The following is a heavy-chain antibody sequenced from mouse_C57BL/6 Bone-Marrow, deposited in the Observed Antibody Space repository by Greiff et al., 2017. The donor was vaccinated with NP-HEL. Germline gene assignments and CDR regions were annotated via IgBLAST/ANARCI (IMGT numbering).Heavy chain of an antibody. V-gene: IGHV5-9-1*02. CDR3: TREGYYYGSYWYFDG. Sequence: EVKLVESGEGLVKPGGSLKLSCAASGFTFSSDAMSWVRQTPEKRLEWVAYISSGGDYIYYADTVKGRFTITRDNARNTLYLQMSSLKSEDTAMYDCTREGYYYGSYWYFDGWGTGTTVTVSS. CDR2: ISSGGDYI. J-gene: IGHJ1*03. CDR1: GFTFSSDA. D-gene: IGHD1-1*01.